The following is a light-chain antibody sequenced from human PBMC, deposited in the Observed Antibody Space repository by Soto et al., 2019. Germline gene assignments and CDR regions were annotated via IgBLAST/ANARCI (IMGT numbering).Light chain of an antibody. Sequence: EIVLTQSPGTLSLSPGERATLSCRASQSVSSTYLAWYQQKPGQAPRLLIYSVSSRATGIPDRFSASGSGADFTLTISRLEPEDFAVNYCQQYGRSPWTFGQGTKVDIK. V-gene: IGKV3-20*01. CDR3: QQYGRSPWT. J-gene: IGKJ1*01. CDR2: SVS. CDR1: QSVSSTY.